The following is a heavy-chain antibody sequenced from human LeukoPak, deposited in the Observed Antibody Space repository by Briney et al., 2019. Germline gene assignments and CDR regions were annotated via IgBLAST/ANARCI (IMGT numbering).Heavy chain of an antibody. J-gene: IGHJ4*02. D-gene: IGHD6-19*01. V-gene: IGHV1-18*01. CDR3: ASEYIAVAGTLYDY. CDR2: ISAYNGNT. CDR1: GYTFTSYG. Sequence: ASVKVSCKASGYTFTSYGISWVRQAPGQGLEWMGWISAYNGNTNYAQKLQGRVTMTTDTSTSTAYMELRSLRSDDTAVYYCASEYIAVAGTLYDYWGQGTLVTVSS.